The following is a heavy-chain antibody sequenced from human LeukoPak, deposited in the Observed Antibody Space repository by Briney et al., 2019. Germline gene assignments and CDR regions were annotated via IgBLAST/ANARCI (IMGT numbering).Heavy chain of an antibody. Sequence: GGSLRLSGEASGFTFSHFVMSWVRQARGKGLEWVSGISGSGCTTYYADSVTGRFTISSDNSKNPLYLQMNSLRAEDTAVYYCAKDGGYGSGSYYPDYWGQGTLVTVSS. V-gene: IGHV3-23*01. J-gene: IGHJ4*02. CDR2: ISGSGCTT. CDR3: AKDGGYGSGSYYPDY. D-gene: IGHD3-10*01. CDR1: GFTFSHFV.